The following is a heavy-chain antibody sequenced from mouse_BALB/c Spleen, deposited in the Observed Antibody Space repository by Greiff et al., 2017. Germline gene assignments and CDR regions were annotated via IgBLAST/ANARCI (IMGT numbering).Heavy chain of an antibody. D-gene: IGHD2-1*01. CDR1: GYTFTSYW. J-gene: IGHJ4*01. CDR3: TREDYGKGYAMDY. V-gene: IGHV1-69*02. CDR2: IYPSDSYT. Sequence: QVQLQQPGAELVRPGASVKLSCKASGYTFTSYWINWVKQRPGQGLEWIGNIYPSDSYTNYNQKFKDKATLTVDKSSSTAYMQLSSPTSEDSAVYYCTREDYGKGYAMDYWGQGTSVTVSS.